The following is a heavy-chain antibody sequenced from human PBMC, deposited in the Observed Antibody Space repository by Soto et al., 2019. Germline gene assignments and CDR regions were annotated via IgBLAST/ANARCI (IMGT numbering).Heavy chain of an antibody. J-gene: IGHJ4*02. CDR2: IIPIFDTA. V-gene: IGHV1-69*13. D-gene: IGHD3-22*01. Sequence: SVKVSCKASGYTFTSYGISWVRQAPGQGLEWMGGIIPIFDTANYAQKFQGRVTITADESTSTAYMELSSLRSEDTAVYYCARVGADYYDSSGYDDYWGQGTLVTVSS. CDR3: ARVGADYYDSSGYDDY. CDR1: GYTFTSYG.